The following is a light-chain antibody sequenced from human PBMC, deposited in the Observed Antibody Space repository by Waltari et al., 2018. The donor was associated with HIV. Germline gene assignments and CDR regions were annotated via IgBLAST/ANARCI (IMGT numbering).Light chain of an antibody. V-gene: IGLV2-14*01. Sequence: QSALTQPVSVSGSPGQSIAISCIGTNTDVGRYNYVSWYQHHPGKAPKLIIYEVSNRPSEVSNRCSVSKSGDTAFLTISGLHGEDEADYYCWSYTSSDTFVFGTGTKVTVL. CDR3: WSYTSSDTFV. CDR1: NTDVGRYNY. J-gene: IGLJ1*01. CDR2: EVS.